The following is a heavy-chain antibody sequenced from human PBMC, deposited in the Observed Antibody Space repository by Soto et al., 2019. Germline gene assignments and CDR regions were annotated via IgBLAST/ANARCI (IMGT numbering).Heavy chain of an antibody. V-gene: IGHV1-69*13. CDR1: GGTFSSYA. J-gene: IGHJ5*02. CDR3: AREGGCSSTSCYWFDP. Sequence: SVKVSCKASGGTFSSYAISWVRQAPGQGLEWMGGIIPIFGTANYAQKFQGRVTITADESTSTAYMELSSLRSEDTAVYYCAREGGCSSTSCYWFDPWGQGTLVTVTS. D-gene: IGHD2-2*01. CDR2: IIPIFGTA.